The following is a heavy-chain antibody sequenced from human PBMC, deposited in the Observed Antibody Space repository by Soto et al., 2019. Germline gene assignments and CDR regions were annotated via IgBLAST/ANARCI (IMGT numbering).Heavy chain of an antibody. CDR1: GYTFTSYD. J-gene: IGHJ5*02. D-gene: IGHD2-8*01. CDR2: MNPNSGNT. V-gene: IGHV1-8*01. Sequence: QVQLVQSGAEVKKPGASVKVSCKASGYTFTSYDINWVRQATGQGLEWMGWMNPNSGNTGYAQKFQGRVNMTRNTSISTAYMELSSLRSEDTAVYYCARGDGYCTNGVCYTGWFDPWGQGTLVTVSS. CDR3: ARGDGYCTNGVCYTGWFDP.